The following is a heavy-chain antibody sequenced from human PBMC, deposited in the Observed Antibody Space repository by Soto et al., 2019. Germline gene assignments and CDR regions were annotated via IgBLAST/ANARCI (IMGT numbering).Heavy chain of an antibody. V-gene: IGHV1-18*01. Sequence: ASVKVSCKASGYTFTSYGISWVRQAPGQGLEWMGWISAYNGNTNYAQKLQGRVTMTTDTSTSTAYMELRSLRSDDTAVYYCARDYRIAVAGTNDYWGQGTLVTVSS. CDR2: ISAYNGNT. CDR3: ARDYRIAVAGTNDY. CDR1: GYTFTSYG. J-gene: IGHJ4*02. D-gene: IGHD6-19*01.